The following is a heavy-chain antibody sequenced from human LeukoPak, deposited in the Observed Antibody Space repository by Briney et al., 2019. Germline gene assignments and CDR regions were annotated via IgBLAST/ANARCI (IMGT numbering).Heavy chain of an antibody. CDR3: ATRRFDP. CDR2: ISYDGSNK. J-gene: IGHJ5*02. CDR1: GVTFSSYA. Sequence: GRSLRLSCAASGVTFSSYAMHWVRQAPGKGLEWVAVISYDGSNKYYADSVKGRFTISRDNSKNTLYLQMNSLRAEDTAVYYCATRRFDPWGQGTLVTVSS. V-gene: IGHV3-30*04.